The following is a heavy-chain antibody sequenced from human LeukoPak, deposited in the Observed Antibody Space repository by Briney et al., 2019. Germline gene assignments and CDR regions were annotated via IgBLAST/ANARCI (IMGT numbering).Heavy chain of an antibody. V-gene: IGHV3-48*04. CDR1: GFTSSSYS. J-gene: IGHJ4*02. Sequence: GGSLRLSCAASGFTSSSYSMNWVRQAPGKGLEWVSYISRSSSTIYYADSVKGRFTISRDNAKNSLYLQMNSLRAEDTALYYCASRCGGGSCPFDYWGQGTLVTVSS. D-gene: IGHD2-15*01. CDR2: ISRSSSTI. CDR3: ASRCGGGSCPFDY.